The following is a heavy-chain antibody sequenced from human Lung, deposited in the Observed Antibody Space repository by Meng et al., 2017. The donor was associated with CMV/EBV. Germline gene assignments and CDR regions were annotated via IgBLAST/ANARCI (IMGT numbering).Heavy chain of an antibody. CDR2: IKSKIDGGTT. D-gene: IGHD6-19*01. V-gene: IGHV3-15*01. J-gene: IGHJ6*02. Sequence: GGSLRLSCAASGFTFSDAWMSWVRQAPGKGLEWVGRIKSKIDGGTTDYAAPVKGRFTISRDDSRNTLYLQMNSLKTEDTAVYYCATDLRGRAVAGTYYYYGMDLWGQGTKVXVSS. CDR3: ATDLRGRAVAGTYYYYGMDL. CDR1: GFTFSDAW.